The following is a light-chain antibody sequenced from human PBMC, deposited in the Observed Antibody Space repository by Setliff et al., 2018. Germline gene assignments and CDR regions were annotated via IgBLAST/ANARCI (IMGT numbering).Light chain of an antibody. Sequence: QSALTQPPSASGTPGQRVTISCSGSSSNIGSNTVNWYQQLPGTAPKLLIYRNNQRPSGVPDRFSGSKSGTSDSLAISGLQSEDEADYYCAAWDDSLNGEVFGTGTKGTVL. J-gene: IGLJ1*01. CDR3: AAWDDSLNGEV. V-gene: IGLV1-44*01. CDR2: RNN. CDR1: SSNIGSNT.